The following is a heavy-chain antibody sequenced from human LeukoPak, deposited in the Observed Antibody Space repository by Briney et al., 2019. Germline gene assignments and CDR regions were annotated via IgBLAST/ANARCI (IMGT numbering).Heavy chain of an antibody. CDR2: ISGSGGST. CDR1: GFTVSSNY. V-gene: IGHV3-23*01. CDR3: AKDSWLGSYLYYFDY. J-gene: IGHJ4*02. Sequence: GGSLRLSCAASGFTVSSNYMSWVRQAPGKGLEWVSAISGSGGSTYYADSVKGRFTISRDNSKNTLYLQMNSLRAEDTAVYYCAKDSWLGSYLYYFDYWGQGTLVTVSS. D-gene: IGHD1-26*01.